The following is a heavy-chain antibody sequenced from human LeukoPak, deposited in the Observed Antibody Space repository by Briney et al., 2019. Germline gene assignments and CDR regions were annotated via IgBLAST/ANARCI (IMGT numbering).Heavy chain of an antibody. CDR2: SNPNSGGT. D-gene: IGHD6-6*01. CDR1: GYTCTSYG. V-gene: IGHV1-2*02. J-gene: IGHJ4*02. Sequence: ASVTVSCTASGYTCTSYGISWVRQAPGQGLEWMGWSNPNSGGTNYAQKFQGRVTMTRDTSISTAYMELSRLRSDDTAVYYCARDQHSSSYGANFDYWGQGTLVTVSS. CDR3: ARDQHSSSYGANFDY.